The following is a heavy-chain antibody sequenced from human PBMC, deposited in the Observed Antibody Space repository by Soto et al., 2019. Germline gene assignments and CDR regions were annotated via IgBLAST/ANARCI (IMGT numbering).Heavy chain of an antibody. Sequence: GGSLRLSCAASGFTFSSYAMSWVRQAPGKGLEWVSAISGSGGSTYYADSVKGRFTIPRDNSKNTLYLQMNSLRAEDTAVYYCAKDLDDYVWGSYAVNFDYWGQGTLVTVSS. CDR2: ISGSGGST. CDR3: AKDLDDYVWGSYAVNFDY. CDR1: GFTFSSYA. V-gene: IGHV3-23*01. D-gene: IGHD3-16*01. J-gene: IGHJ4*02.